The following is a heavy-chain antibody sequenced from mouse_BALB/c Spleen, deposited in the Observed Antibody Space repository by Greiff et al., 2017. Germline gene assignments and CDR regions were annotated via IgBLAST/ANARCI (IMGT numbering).Heavy chain of an antibody. V-gene: IGHV5-17*02. CDR3: ARDGSPRGNAMDY. D-gene: IGHD2-3*01. Sequence: EVKVVESGGGLVQPGGSRKLSCAASGFTFSSFGMHWVRQAPEKGLEWVAYISSGSSTIYYADTVKGRFTISRDNPKNTLFLQMTSLRSEDTAMYYCARDGSPRGNAMDYWGQGTSVTVSS. CDR1: GFTFSSFG. CDR2: ISSGSSTI. J-gene: IGHJ4*01.